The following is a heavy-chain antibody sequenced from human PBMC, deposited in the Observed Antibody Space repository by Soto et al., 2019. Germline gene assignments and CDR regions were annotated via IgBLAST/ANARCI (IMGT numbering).Heavy chain of an antibody. CDR2: IYYSGST. CDR1: GGSISSGGYY. D-gene: IGHD2-15*01. J-gene: IGHJ5*02. CDR3: ARVRKGCSGGSCPLGWFDP. V-gene: IGHV4-31*03. Sequence: QVQLQESGPGLVKPSQTLSLTCTVSGGSISSGGYYWSWIRQHPGKGLEWIGYIYYSGSTYYNPSLKSRVTISVDTSKNQFSLKLSSVTAADTAVYYCARVRKGCSGGSCPLGWFDPWGQGTLVTVSS.